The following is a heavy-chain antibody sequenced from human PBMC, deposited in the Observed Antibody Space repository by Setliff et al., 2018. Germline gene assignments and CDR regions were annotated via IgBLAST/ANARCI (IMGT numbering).Heavy chain of an antibody. CDR1: GGSINSGPYC. CDR3: ARGDSSGNNYPVLDY. CDR2: IYSKGSM. V-gene: IGHV4-61*09. Sequence: SQTLSLTCTVTGGSINSGPYCWTWIRQSAGKGLEWLGQIYSKGSMNYNPSLKSRVTISADSSKSQFFLRLTSVTAADTAIYYCARGDSSGNNYPVLDYWVQGQWSPSPQ. D-gene: IGHD5-18*01. J-gene: IGHJ4*02.